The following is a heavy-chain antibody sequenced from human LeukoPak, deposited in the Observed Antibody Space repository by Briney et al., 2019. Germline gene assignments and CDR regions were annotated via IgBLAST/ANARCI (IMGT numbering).Heavy chain of an antibody. J-gene: IGHJ3*02. V-gene: IGHV4-61*02. Sequence: SETLSLTCAVPGGSISSGSYYWSWIRQPAGKGLEWIGLIYTSGTTNYNPSLRSRVTISIDMSKNQFSLKLSSVTAADTAVYFCARSGTYAWGAFDIWGQGTMVTVSS. CDR2: IYTSGTT. CDR3: ARSGTYAWGAFDI. CDR1: GGSISSGSYY. D-gene: IGHD1-26*01.